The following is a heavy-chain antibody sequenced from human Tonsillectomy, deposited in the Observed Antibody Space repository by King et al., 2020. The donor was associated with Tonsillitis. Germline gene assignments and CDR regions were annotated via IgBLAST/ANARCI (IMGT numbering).Heavy chain of an antibody. V-gene: IGHV3-9*01. CDR3: AKSPQVRYIDIFDY. J-gene: IGHJ4*02. CDR2: ISWNSNSI. CDR1: GFIFEDYA. D-gene: IGHD5-18*01. Sequence: QLVQSGGGLVQPGRSLRLSCAASGFIFEDYAMHWVRQAPGKGLEWVSAISWNSNSIDYADSVKDRFTISRDNARNSLYLQMNSLRAEDTALYFCAKSPQVRYIDIFDYWGQGILVTVSS.